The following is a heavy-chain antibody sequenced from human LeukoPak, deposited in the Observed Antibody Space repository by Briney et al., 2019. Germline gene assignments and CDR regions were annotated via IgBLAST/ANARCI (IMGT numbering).Heavy chain of an antibody. Sequence: GRSLRLSCAASGFTFSKYGIHWVRQAPGKGLEWVAFIFYDGVKDYYADSVKGRFTISRDNSKNTVFLQMNSLRGDDTAVYYCAKDRLAYKYYYYMDVWGKGTAVTVSS. CDR2: IFYDGVKD. V-gene: IGHV3-30*02. CDR1: GFTFSKYG. D-gene: IGHD2-21*01. J-gene: IGHJ6*03. CDR3: AKDRLAYKYYYYMDV.